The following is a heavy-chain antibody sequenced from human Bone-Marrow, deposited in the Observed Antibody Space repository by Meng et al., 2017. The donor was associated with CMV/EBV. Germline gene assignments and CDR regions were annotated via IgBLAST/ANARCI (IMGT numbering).Heavy chain of an antibody. V-gene: IGHV3-7*01. Sequence: GESLKISCAASGFTFSSYWMSWVRQAPGKGLEWVANIKQDGSEKYYVDSVKGRFTISRDNAKNSLYLQMNSLRAEDTAVYYCARVESYYGMDVWGQGTTVTVSS. CDR3: ARVESYYGMDV. J-gene: IGHJ6*02. D-gene: IGHD5-24*01. CDR2: IKQDGSEK. CDR1: GFTFSSYW.